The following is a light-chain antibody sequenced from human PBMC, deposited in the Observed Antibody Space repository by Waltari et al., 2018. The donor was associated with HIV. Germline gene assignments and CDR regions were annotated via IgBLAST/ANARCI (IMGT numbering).Light chain of an antibody. Sequence: QSALTQPRSVSGSPGPSVPISSTATSSDVGGDHYVSWYQQHPGKAPKLMIYDVSKRPSGVPDRFSGSKSGNTASLTISGLQAEDEADYYCCSYAGSYFFGTGTKVTVL. CDR1: SSDVGGDHY. CDR2: DVS. J-gene: IGLJ1*01. CDR3: CSYAGSYF. V-gene: IGLV2-11*01.